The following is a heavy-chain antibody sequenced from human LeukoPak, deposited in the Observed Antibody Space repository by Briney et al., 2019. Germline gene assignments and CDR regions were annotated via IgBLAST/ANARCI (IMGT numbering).Heavy chain of an antibody. CDR2: MNPNSGNT. CDR3: AREGLDY. J-gene: IGHJ4*02. Sequence: GASVKVSCKASGYTFSTYDINWVRQATGQGLEWMGYMNPNSGNTGYAQKFQGRVTITTNTPISTAYMELSSLISDDTAVYYCAREGLDYWGQGTLVTVSS. V-gene: IGHV1-8*03. CDR1: GYTFSTYD.